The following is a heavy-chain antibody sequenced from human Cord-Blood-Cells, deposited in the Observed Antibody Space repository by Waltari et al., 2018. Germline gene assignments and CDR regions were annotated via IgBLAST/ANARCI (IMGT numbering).Heavy chain of an antibody. CDR3: TRQQFDY. Sequence: EVQLVESGGGLVQPGGSLKLSCAASGFTFSGSAMHWVRQASGKGLEWVGRIRSKANSYATAYAESVKGMFTISRDDSKNTAYLQMNSLKTEDTAVYYCTRQQFDYWGQGTLVTVSS. CDR2: IRSKANSYAT. V-gene: IGHV3-73*02. J-gene: IGHJ4*02. CDR1: GFTFSGSA.